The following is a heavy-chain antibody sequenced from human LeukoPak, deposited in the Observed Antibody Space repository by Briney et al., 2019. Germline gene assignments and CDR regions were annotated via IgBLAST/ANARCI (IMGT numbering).Heavy chain of an antibody. V-gene: IGHV3-23*01. Sequence: PGGSLRLSCAASRFSFSGYDMVWVRQPPGKGLEWVSIISGSGSNTYYADSVKGRFTISRDNSKNTVYLQMSSLRAEDTAIYYCAKYLSGNYYHGLDVWGQGTTVTVSS. CDR2: ISGSGSNT. CDR3: AKYLSGNYYHGLDV. CDR1: RFSFSGYD. J-gene: IGHJ6*02. D-gene: IGHD1-26*01.